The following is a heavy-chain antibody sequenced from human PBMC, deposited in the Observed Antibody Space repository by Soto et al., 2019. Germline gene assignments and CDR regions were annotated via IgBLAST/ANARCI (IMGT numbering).Heavy chain of an antibody. CDR3: ARDPRGAPPDYS. V-gene: IGHV3-33*01. CDR1: NFTFSSYG. J-gene: IGHJ4*02. Sequence: GGSLRLSCAASNFTFSSYGMHWVRQAPGKGLEWVAVIWYDGSYKYYADSVKGRFTVSRDNSKNTLYLQMNSLRVEDTAVYYCARDPRGAPPDYSWGQGTLVTVSS. D-gene: IGHD6-6*01. CDR2: IWYDGSYK.